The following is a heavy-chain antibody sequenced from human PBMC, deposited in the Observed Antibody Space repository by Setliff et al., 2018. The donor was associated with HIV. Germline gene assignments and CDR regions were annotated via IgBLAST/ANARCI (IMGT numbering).Heavy chain of an antibody. CDR2: ISIGSGGAI. Sequence: LRLSCAASGFTFRNYEFNWVRQAPGRGLEWVSSISIGSGGAIDYADSVQGRFTISRDNSKNSLYLQMNGLRVEDTGVYYCARDNLYYNLYDGSPVYGMDVWGQGTTVTVSS. J-gene: IGHJ6*02. D-gene: IGHD3-3*01. CDR3: ARDNLYYNLYDGSPVYGMDV. V-gene: IGHV3-48*03. CDR1: GFTFRNYE.